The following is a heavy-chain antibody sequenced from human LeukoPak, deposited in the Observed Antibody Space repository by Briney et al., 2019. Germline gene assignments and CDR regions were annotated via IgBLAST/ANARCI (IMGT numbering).Heavy chain of an antibody. J-gene: IGHJ3*02. Sequence: GGSLRLSCAASGFTFSSYGMHWVRQAPGKGLEWVSYISSSGSTIYYADSVKGRFTISRDNAKNSLYLQMNSLRAEDTAVYYCARRGYDYGGNLSEDAFDIWGQGTMVTVSS. V-gene: IGHV3-48*04. D-gene: IGHD4-23*01. CDR1: GFTFSSYG. CDR2: ISSSGSTI. CDR3: ARRGYDYGGNLSEDAFDI.